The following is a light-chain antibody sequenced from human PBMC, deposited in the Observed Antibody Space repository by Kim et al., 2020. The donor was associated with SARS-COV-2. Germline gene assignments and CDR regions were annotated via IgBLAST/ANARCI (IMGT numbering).Light chain of an antibody. Sequence: DIQMTQSPSTVSASVGDRVTITCRASQRVSPWLAWYQQKPGKAPNLLIYKASSLDSGVPSRFSGSGSGTEFTLTISSLQPDDFATYYCQSYNNFPLTFGGGTKLEIK. J-gene: IGKJ4*01. CDR1: QRVSPW. CDR2: KAS. CDR3: QSYNNFPLT. V-gene: IGKV1-5*03.